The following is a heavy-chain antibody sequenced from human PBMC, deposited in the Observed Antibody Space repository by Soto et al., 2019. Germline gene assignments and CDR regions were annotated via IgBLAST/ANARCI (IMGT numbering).Heavy chain of an antibody. CDR1: GFTFSSYA. CDR2: INNDGSKK. V-gene: IGHV3-74*01. D-gene: IGHD1-1*01. J-gene: IGHJ4*02. CDR3: AIKLAL. Sequence: PGGSLRLCFAASGFTFSSYAMHWVRQAPGKGLVWVSGINNDGSKKSYADSVKGRFTISRDNAKNTLYLKMNSLRAEDTAVYDGAIKLALWRQGTLVTVSS.